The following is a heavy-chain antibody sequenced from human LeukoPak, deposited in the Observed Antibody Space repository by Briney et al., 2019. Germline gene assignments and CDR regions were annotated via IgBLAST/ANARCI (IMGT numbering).Heavy chain of an antibody. CDR3: VFAVREPKY. J-gene: IGHJ4*02. V-gene: IGHV3-11*01. CDR1: GFTFSDYY. CDR2: ISGSGNNV. Sequence: TGGSLRLSCAASGFTFSDYYMSWIRQTPGKVLEWIAYISGSGNNVNYADSVKGRFTISRDNAKNSLYLQMNSLRVEDTAVYYCVFAVREPKYWGQGTLVTVSS. D-gene: IGHD3-10*02.